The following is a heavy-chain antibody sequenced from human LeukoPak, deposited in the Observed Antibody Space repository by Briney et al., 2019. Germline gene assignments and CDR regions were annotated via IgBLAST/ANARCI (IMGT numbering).Heavy chain of an antibody. Sequence: ASVRVSCKASGYNFIDYYIHWVRHAPGQGLEWLGWINPNRGVAKYAQKLQGSVSMTRDTSIRTAYMDLTRLGYDDTAVYYCARDEGITGRYDYWGQGSLVTVSS. V-gene: IGHV1-2*02. CDR1: GYNFIDYY. CDR3: ARDEGITGRYDY. D-gene: IGHD1-20*01. CDR2: INPNRGVA. J-gene: IGHJ4*02.